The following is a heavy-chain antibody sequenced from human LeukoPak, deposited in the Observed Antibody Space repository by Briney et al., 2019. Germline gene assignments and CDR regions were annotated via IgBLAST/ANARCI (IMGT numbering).Heavy chain of an antibody. Sequence: SVKVSCKASGGTFSSYAISWVRQAPGQGLEWMGGIIPIFGTANYGQKFQGRVTITADESTSTAYMELSSLRSEDTAVYYCASCVYSSSSSDYFDYWGQGTLVTVSS. CDR3: ASCVYSSSSSDYFDY. CDR1: GGTFSSYA. CDR2: IIPIFGTA. V-gene: IGHV1-69*13. J-gene: IGHJ4*02. D-gene: IGHD6-6*01.